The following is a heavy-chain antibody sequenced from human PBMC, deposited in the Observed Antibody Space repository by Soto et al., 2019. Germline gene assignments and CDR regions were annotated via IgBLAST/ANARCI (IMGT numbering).Heavy chain of an antibody. CDR3: ARGCYCSGGSCYFDY. Sequence: NPSETLSLTCTVSGGSISSGDYYWSWIRQPPGKGLEWIGYIYYSGSTYYNPSLKSRVTISVDTSKNQFSLKLSSVTAADTAVYYCARGCYCSGGSCYFDYWGQGTQVTVSS. J-gene: IGHJ4*02. V-gene: IGHV4-30-4*01. CDR2: IYYSGST. CDR1: GGSISSGDYY. D-gene: IGHD2-15*01.